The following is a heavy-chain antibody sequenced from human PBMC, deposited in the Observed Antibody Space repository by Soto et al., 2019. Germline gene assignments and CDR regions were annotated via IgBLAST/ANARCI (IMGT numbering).Heavy chain of an antibody. CDR1: GGTISSSSYY. CDR3: ARTLFGWGIWFDP. V-gene: IGHV4-39*07. Sequence: SETLSLTCTVSGGTISSSSYYWSWIRQPPGKGLEWIGCIYYSGSTYYNPSLKSRVTISVDTSKNQFSLKLSSVTAADTAVYYCARTLFGWGIWFDPWGQGIQVTVSS. J-gene: IGHJ5*02. CDR2: IYYSGST. D-gene: IGHD3-10*02.